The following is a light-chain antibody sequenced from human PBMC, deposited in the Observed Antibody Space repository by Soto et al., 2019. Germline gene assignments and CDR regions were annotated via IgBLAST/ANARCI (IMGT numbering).Light chain of an antibody. V-gene: IGKV3-15*01. CDR3: QQYIEWPRT. J-gene: IGKJ1*01. Sequence: EIVMTQSPATLSVSPGERATLSCRASQSVGSYLAWYHQKPAQAPRLLIYAASTRAIGVPARFSGSGSGTEFTRTISILQSEDFAVYYCQQYIEWPRTFGQGTRVEIK. CDR1: QSVGSY. CDR2: AAS.